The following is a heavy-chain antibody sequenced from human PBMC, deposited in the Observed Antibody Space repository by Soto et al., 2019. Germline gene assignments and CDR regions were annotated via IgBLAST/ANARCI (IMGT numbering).Heavy chain of an antibody. CDR2: ISAYNGNT. D-gene: IGHD3-10*01. V-gene: IGHV1-18*01. CDR1: GYIFTTYS. Sequence: QVQMVQSGTEVKKPGASVKVSCKASGYIFTTYSIAWVRQAPGQGLEWMGWISAYNGNTNYAQKFQGRVTMTTDTSTNTAYIELRSLRSYDTDVYFRAREAFGVQASWFVPSGQGTLVTVSS. CDR3: AREAFGVQASWFVP. J-gene: IGHJ5*02.